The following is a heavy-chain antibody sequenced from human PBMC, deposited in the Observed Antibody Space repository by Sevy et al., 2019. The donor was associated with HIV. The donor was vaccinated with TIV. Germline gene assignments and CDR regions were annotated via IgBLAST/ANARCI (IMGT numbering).Heavy chain of an antibody. V-gene: IGHV3-23*01. Sequence: GGSLRLSCAASGFTFSSYGMHWVRQAPGKGLEWVSTISGSGGSTYYAASVKGRFTISRDNSKNTLYLQMDSLRAEDTAVYYCAKDRYHTSGYYPEGAFDIWGQGTMVTVSS. J-gene: IGHJ3*02. CDR3: AKDRYHTSGYYPEGAFDI. CDR1: GFTFSSYG. CDR2: ISGSGGST. D-gene: IGHD3-22*01.